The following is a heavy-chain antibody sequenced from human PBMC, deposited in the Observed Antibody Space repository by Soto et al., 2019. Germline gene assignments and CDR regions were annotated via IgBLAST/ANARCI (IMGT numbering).Heavy chain of an antibody. Sequence: QVQLVQSGAEVKKPGASVKVSCKASGYTFTSYDINWVRQATGQGLEWMGWMNPNSGNTGYAQKFQGRVTMTRYTSISTAYIELSSLRSEDTAVYYCTRVRSRTVNYYYYYMDVWGKGTTVTVSS. CDR1: GYTFTSYD. CDR2: MNPNSGNT. J-gene: IGHJ6*03. CDR3: TRVRSRTVNYYYYYMDV. V-gene: IGHV1-8*01. D-gene: IGHD4-17*01.